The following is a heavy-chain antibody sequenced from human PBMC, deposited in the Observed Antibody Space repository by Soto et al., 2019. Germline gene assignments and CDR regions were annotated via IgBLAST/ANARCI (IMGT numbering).Heavy chain of an antibody. CDR1: GFTFSSYR. CDR3: VRYSSGWSPHGMDV. CDR2: INSDGNST. V-gene: IGHV3-74*01. D-gene: IGHD6-19*01. Sequence: GGSLRLSCAASGFTFSSYRMHWVRQAPGKGLVWVSRINSDGNSTTYADSVKGRFTISRDNAESTLYLQMNSLRAEDTAVYYCVRYSSGWSPHGMDVWGQGTTVTVSS. J-gene: IGHJ6*02.